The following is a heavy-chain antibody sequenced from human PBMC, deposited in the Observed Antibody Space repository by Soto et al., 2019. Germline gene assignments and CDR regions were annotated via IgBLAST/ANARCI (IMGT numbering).Heavy chain of an antibody. CDR2: ISGSGGST. V-gene: IGHV3-23*01. CDR3: AKGGSSGWYESPFDY. Sequence: HPGGSLRLSCAASGFTFSSYAMSWVRQAPGKGLEWVSAISGSGGSTYYADSVKGRFTISRDNSKNTLYLQMNSLRAEDTAVYYCAKGGSSGWYESPFDYWGQGTLVTVSS. J-gene: IGHJ4*02. CDR1: GFTFSSYA. D-gene: IGHD6-19*01.